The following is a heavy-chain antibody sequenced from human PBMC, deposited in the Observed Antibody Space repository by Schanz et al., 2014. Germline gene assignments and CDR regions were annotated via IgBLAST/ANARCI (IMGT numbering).Heavy chain of an antibody. V-gene: IGHV4-59*01. CDR2: IYYTGST. CDR1: SASIRTYY. J-gene: IGHJ6*02. Sequence: QVQLQESGPGLVKPSETLSLTCTVSSASIRTYYWSWIRQPPGKGLEWIGSIYYTGSTYYNPSLKSRVTKSVDTSKNQLSLKLSSVTAADTAVYYCARAEINSGYARYYYGMDVWGQGTTVTVSS. D-gene: IGHD5-12*01. CDR3: ARAEINSGYARYYYGMDV.